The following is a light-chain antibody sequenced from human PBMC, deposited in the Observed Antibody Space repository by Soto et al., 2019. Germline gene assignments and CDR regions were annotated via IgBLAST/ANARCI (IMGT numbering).Light chain of an antibody. V-gene: IGKV3-15*01. J-gene: IGKJ5*01. CDR3: QQYNNWHPIT. Sequence: EVLMTQSPSSLSASPGERVTLSCRASQNIRRSLAWYQQRPGQAPRLLIYDASTRATGIPPRFSGGGSGTEFTVTISSLQYEDFAIYYCQQYNNWHPITFGQGTRLEIK. CDR2: DAS. CDR1: QNIRRS.